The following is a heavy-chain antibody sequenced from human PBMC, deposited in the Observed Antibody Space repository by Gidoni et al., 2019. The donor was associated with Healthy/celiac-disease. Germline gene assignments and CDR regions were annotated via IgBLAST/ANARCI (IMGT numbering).Heavy chain of an antibody. CDR3: ARGLGGAAGDC. Sequence: QVQLQQWGAGLLKPSETLSLTCAVYGGSFSGYYWCWIRQPPGKGLEWIREINHSGSTNYNPSLKSRVTISVDTSKNQFSLKLSSVTAADTAVYYCARGLGGAAGDCWGQGTLVTVSS. V-gene: IGHV4-34*01. CDR1: GGSFSGYY. CDR2: INHSGST. J-gene: IGHJ4*02. D-gene: IGHD2-21*01.